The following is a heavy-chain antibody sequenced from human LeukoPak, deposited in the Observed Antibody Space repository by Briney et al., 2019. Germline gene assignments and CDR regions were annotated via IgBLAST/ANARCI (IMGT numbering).Heavy chain of an antibody. CDR2: IYYSGST. J-gene: IGHJ4*02. CDR3: VRLANEGSGRSIVDF. V-gene: IGHV4-39*01. D-gene: IGHD3-10*01. CDR1: RGSISGSIRSYY. Sequence: PSETLSLTCTVSRGSISGSIRSYYWGWIRQPPGKGLEWIGSIYYSGSTYYNPSLKSRVTISVDTSKNQFSLKLNSVTATDTAVYSCVRLANEGSGRSIVDFWGQGTLVAVS.